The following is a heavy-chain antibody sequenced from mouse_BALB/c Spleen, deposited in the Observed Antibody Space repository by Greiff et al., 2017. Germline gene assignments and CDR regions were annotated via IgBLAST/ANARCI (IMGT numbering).Heavy chain of an antibody. CDR2: IDPANGNT. CDR1: GFNIKDTY. D-gene: IGHD1-1*01. V-gene: IGHV14-3*02. Sequence: EVKLVESGAELVKPGASVKLSCTASGFNIKDTYMHWVKQRPEQGLEWIGRIDPANGNTKYDPKFQGKATITADTSSNTAYLQLSSLTSEDTAVYYCVLTTVVDFDYWGQGTTLTVSS. J-gene: IGHJ2*01. CDR3: VLTTVVDFDY.